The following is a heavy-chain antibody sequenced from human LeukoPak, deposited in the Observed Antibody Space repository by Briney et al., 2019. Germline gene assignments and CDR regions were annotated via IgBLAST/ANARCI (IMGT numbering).Heavy chain of an antibody. Sequence: SQTLSLTCAISGDSVSSNSAAWNWIRQSPSRGLEWLGRTYYRSKWYNDYAVSVKSRITINPDTSKNQFSLQLNSVTPEDTAVYYCARDRATFIAAAGTDYYYYGMDVWGQGTTVTVSS. CDR3: ARDRATFIAAAGTDYYYYGMDV. CDR1: GDSVSSNSAA. V-gene: IGHV6-1*01. D-gene: IGHD6-13*01. CDR2: TYYRSKWYN. J-gene: IGHJ6*02.